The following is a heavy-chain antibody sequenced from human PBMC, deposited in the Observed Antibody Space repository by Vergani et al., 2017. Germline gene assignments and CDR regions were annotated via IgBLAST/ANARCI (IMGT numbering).Heavy chain of an antibody. Sequence: EVRLVDSGGGLVQPGGSLRLSCAASGFSVSDNYMSWVRQAPGKGLEWVSGLTASGSGISYADSVRGRFTISRDNSKNTLYLEMNALRAEDTAVYYCARDFLTRVTTLDYYYMGVWGKGTTVTVSS. CDR2: LTASGSGI. V-gene: IGHV3-66*02. D-gene: IGHD1-1*01. CDR3: ARDFLTRVTTLDYYYMGV. J-gene: IGHJ6*03. CDR1: GFSVSDNY.